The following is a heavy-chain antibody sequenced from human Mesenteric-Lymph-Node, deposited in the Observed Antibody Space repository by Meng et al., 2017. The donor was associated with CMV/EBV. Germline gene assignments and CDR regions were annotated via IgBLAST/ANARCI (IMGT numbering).Heavy chain of an antibody. CDR1: GFTLSTSP. V-gene: IGHV3-23*03. CDR3: AKRAFGGVINYYFDY. D-gene: IGHD3-16*01. Sequence: GESLKISCAASGFTLSTSPMSWVRQAPGEGLEWVSIIYSDDRLTFYADSVKGRFTISRDNSKNTLYLQMNSLRAEDTAVYYCAKRAFGGVINYYFDYWGQGTLVTVSS. CDR2: IYSDDRLT. J-gene: IGHJ4*02.